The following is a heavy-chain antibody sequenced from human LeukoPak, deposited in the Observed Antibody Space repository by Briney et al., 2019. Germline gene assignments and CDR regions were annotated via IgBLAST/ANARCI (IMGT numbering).Heavy chain of an antibody. CDR1: GYTFTGYY. Sequence: ASVKVSCKASGYTFTGYYMHWVRQAPRQGLEWMGWINPNSGGTNYAQKFQGRVTMTRDTSISTAYMELSRLRSDDTAVYYCARDKQQLDYGMDVWGQGTTVTVSS. CDR2: INPNSGGT. J-gene: IGHJ6*02. D-gene: IGHD6-13*01. V-gene: IGHV1-2*02. CDR3: ARDKQQLDYGMDV.